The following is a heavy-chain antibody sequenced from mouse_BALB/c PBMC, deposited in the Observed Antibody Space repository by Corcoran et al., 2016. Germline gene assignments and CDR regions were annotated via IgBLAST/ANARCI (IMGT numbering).Heavy chain of an antibody. CDR1: GFSLSTSGMG. Sequence: QVTLKESGPGILQPSQTLSLTCSFSGFSLSTSGMGVSWIRQPPGKGLEWLAHIYWDDDKRYNPSLKSRLTISKDTSSNQVFLKITSVDTADTATYYCARSYYDYDYWGQGTTLTVSS. V-gene: IGHV8-12*01. CDR3: ARSYYDYDY. J-gene: IGHJ2*01. CDR2: IYWDDDK. D-gene: IGHD2-4*01.